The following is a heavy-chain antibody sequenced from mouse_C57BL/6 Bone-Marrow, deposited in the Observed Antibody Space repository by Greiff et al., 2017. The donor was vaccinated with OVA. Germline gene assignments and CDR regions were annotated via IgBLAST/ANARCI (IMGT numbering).Heavy chain of an antibody. CDR2: ISDGGSYT. D-gene: IGHD1-1*01. J-gene: IGHJ3*01. CDR1: GFTFSSYA. V-gene: IGHV5-4*01. CDR3: ARDGSSYRFAY. Sequence: EVKLVESGGGLVKPGGSLKLSCAASGFTFSSYAMSWVRQTPEKRLEWVATISDGGSYTYYPDNVKGRFTISRDNAKNNLYLQMSHLKSEDTAMYYCARDGSSYRFAYWGQGTLVTVSA.